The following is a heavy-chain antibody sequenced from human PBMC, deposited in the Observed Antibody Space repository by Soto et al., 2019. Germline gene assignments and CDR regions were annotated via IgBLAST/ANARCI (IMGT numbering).Heavy chain of an antibody. D-gene: IGHD3-10*01. CDR1: GGSISSGGYY. CDR2: IYYSGST. CDR3: ARAYYGSGSYYYYYYMDV. Sequence: LTCTVSGGSISSGGYYWSWIRQHPGKGLEWIGYIYYSGSTYYNPSLKSRVTISVDTSKNQFSLKLSSVTAADTAVYYCARAYYGSGSYYYYYYMDVWGKGTTVTVSS. V-gene: IGHV4-31*03. J-gene: IGHJ6*03.